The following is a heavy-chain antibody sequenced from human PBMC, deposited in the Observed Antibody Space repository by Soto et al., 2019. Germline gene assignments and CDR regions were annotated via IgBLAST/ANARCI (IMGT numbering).Heavy chain of an antibody. Sequence: GASVKVSCKASGYTFTSYDINWVRQATGQGLEWMGWMNPDSGHTGYAQKFQGRVTMTRDTSISTAYMELSSLMSDDTAVYYCAKVGGSHYHYGMDVWGQGTTVTVS. CDR3: AKVGGSHYHYGMDV. V-gene: IGHV1-8*01. D-gene: IGHD1-26*01. CDR1: GYTFTSYD. CDR2: MNPDSGHT. J-gene: IGHJ6*02.